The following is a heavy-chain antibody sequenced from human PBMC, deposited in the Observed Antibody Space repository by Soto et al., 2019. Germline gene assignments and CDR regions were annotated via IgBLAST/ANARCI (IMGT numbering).Heavy chain of an antibody. CDR3: VRSFGWYAIDY. J-gene: IGHJ4*02. CDR1: GVSISSNYY. CDR2: ISHIGSV. Sequence: QVLLQEWGAGLVQPSGTLSLSCAVSGVSISSNYYWGWVRQSPGKGLEWLGDISHIGSVNYSPSLMSRVTISMDRSENQFSLKLNSVTAADTAVYYCVRSFGWYAIDYWGQGTLVIVSS. V-gene: IGHV4-4*02. D-gene: IGHD6-19*01.